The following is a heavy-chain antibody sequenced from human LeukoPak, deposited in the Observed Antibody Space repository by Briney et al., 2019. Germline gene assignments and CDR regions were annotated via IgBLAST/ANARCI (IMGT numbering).Heavy chain of an antibody. V-gene: IGHV1-18*01. D-gene: IGHD3-22*01. J-gene: IGHJ4*02. CDR1: GYTFTSYG. Sequence: ASVKVSCKASGYTFTSYGISWVRQAPGQGLEWMGWISAYNGNTNYAQKLQGRVTMTTDTSTSTAYMELRSLRSDDTAVYYCARDSGGYYRGGFDYWGQGTLVTVSS. CDR2: ISAYNGNT. CDR3: ARDSGGYYRGGFDY.